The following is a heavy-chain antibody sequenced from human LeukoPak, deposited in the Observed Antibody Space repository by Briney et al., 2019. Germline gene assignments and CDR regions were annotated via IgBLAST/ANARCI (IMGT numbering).Heavy chain of an antibody. J-gene: IGHJ5*02. CDR1: GDSITNYY. V-gene: IGHV4-59*12. D-gene: IGHD6-13*01. Sequence: SETLSLTCTVSGDSITNYYWSWIRQPPGKGLEWIGYIYNSGSTKYNPSLKSRVTISVDTSKNQFSLKLSSVTAADTAVYYCATRPDIAAAGPGWFDPWGQGTLVIVSS. CDR3: ATRPDIAAAGPGWFDP. CDR2: IYNSGST.